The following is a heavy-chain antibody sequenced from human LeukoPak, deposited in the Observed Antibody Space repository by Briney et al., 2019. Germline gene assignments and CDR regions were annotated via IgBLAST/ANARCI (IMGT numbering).Heavy chain of an antibody. J-gene: IGHJ4*02. CDR2: IYTSGST. D-gene: IGHD3-22*01. Sequence: SETLSLTCTVSGGSISSGSYYWSWIRQPAGKGLEWIGRIYTSGSTNYNPSLKSRVTISVDTSKNQFSLKLSSVTAADTAVYYCARQGPYYYDSSGYFDYWGQGTLVTVSS. CDR1: GGSISSGSYY. V-gene: IGHV4-61*02. CDR3: ARQGPYYYDSSGYFDY.